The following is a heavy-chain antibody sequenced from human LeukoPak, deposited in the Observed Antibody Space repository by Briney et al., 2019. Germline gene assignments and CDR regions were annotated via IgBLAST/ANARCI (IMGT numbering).Heavy chain of an antibody. D-gene: IGHD3-10*01. V-gene: IGHV3-30*02. CDR2: IRYDGRIQ. Sequence: GGSLRLPCAASGFTFSNSGMHWVRQAPGKGLEWVAFIRYDGRIQYYADSVKGRFTISRDNSENTLYLQMTSLRPEDTAVYYCAKGPVVRGVTLILKTGEKGALDYWGQGTLVTVSS. J-gene: IGHJ4*02. CDR3: AKGPVVRGVTLILKTGEKGALDY. CDR1: GFTFSNSG.